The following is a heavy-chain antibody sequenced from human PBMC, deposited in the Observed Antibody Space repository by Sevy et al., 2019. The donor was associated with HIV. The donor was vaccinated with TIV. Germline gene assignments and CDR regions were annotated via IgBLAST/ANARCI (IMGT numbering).Heavy chain of an antibody. J-gene: IGHJ4*02. V-gene: IGHV3-20*04. CDR3: ARGWRSPPYFDY. CDR2: INWNGGST. D-gene: IGHD2-15*01. Sequence: GESLKISCAASGFTFDDYGMSWVRQAPGKGLEWVSGINWNGGSTGYADSVKGRFTISRDNAKNSLYLQMNSLRAEDTALYYCARGWRSPPYFDYWGQGTLVTVSS. CDR1: GFTFDDYG.